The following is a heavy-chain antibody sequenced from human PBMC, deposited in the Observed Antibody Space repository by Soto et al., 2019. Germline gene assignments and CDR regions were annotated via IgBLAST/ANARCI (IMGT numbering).Heavy chain of an antibody. CDR2: ISPYHESI. D-gene: IGHD2-2*01. J-gene: IGHJ5*02. CDR1: GFSLSSDG. V-gene: IGHV1-18*01. Sequence: QVQLVQSGAEVKKPGASVKVSCKTSGFSLSSDGINWVRRAPGQALEWLGWISPYHESINYAQKFQGRVTLTTDTSTSTAYMELRSLGSDDTAVYYCARSEVPAAMGGWFDPWGQGTLVTVSS. CDR3: ARSEVPAAMGGWFDP.